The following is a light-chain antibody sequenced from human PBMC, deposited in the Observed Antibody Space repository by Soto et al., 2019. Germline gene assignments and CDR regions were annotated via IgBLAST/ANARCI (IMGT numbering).Light chain of an antibody. CDR1: QSIGNY. J-gene: IGKJ1*01. Sequence: EIVLTQAPTTLSLSPGERATLSCRASQSIGNYIAWYQQKPGQAPRLLVYDVFNRATGIPARFSGSGSGTDFTLTISSLEPEDFAVYYCLQRAAWPWTFGQGTKVEVK. CDR3: LQRAAWPWT. V-gene: IGKV3-11*01. CDR2: DVF.